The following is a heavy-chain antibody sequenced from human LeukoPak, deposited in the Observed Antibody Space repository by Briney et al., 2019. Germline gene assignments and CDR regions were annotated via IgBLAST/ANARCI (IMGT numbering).Heavy chain of an antibody. CDR1: GFTFSSYW. V-gene: IGHV3-7*05. Sequence: GGSLRLSCAASGFTFSSYWMSWVRQAPGKGLEWVANIKQDGSEKYYVDSVKGRFTISRDNAKNSLYLQMNSLRAEDTAVYYCARKMKTGDRVGTFDIWGQGTMVTVSS. D-gene: IGHD1-1*01. CDR2: IKQDGSEK. J-gene: IGHJ3*02. CDR3: ARKMKTGDRVGTFDI.